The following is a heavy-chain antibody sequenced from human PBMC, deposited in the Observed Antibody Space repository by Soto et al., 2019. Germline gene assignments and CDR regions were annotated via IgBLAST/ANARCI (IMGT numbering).Heavy chain of an antibody. CDR2: IYYSGST. Sequence: SETLSLTCTVSGGSISSSSYYWGWIRQPPGKGLEWIGSIYYSGSTYYNPSLKSRVTISVDTSKNQFSLKLSSVTAADTAVYYCAIENPIAARRLLGGKGWFDPWGQGTLVTVSS. V-gene: IGHV4-39*01. J-gene: IGHJ5*02. CDR3: AIENPIAARRLLGGKGWFDP. CDR1: GGSISSSSYY. D-gene: IGHD6-6*01.